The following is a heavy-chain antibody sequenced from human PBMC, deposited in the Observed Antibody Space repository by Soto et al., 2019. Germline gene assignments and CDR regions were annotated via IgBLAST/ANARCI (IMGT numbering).Heavy chain of an antibody. J-gene: IGHJ4*02. CDR1: GYTFTSYD. CDR3: AREINWRGLDY. D-gene: IGHD1-20*01. V-gene: IGHV1-8*01. Sequence: GASVKVSCKASGYTFTSYDINWVRQATGQGLEWMGWMNPNSGNTGYVQKFQGRVTMTRNTSISTAYMELSSLRSEDTAVYYCAREINWRGLDYWGQGTLVTVSS. CDR2: MNPNSGNT.